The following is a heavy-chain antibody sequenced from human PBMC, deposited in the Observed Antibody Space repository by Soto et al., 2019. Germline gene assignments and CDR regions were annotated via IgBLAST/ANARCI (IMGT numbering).Heavy chain of an antibody. J-gene: IGHJ4*02. Sequence: QVQLVQSGAEVKKPGSSVNVSCKASGGIFSSYAISWVRQAPGQGLEWMGGIIPIFGTANYAQKFQGRVTITADESTSTAYMELSSLRSEDTAVYYCARVPATLYYYDSSGYYYFDYWGQGTLVTVSS. V-gene: IGHV1-69*01. CDR2: IIPIFGTA. CDR1: GGIFSSYA. CDR3: ARVPATLYYYDSSGYYYFDY. D-gene: IGHD3-22*01.